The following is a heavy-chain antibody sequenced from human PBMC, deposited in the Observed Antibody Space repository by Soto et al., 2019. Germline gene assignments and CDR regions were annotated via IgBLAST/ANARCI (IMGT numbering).Heavy chain of an antibody. CDR2: ISSSSSYI. J-gene: IGHJ3*02. D-gene: IGHD2-2*01. CDR1: GFTFSSYS. CDR3: ARVGGGYQLLHAFDI. Sequence: EVQVVESGGGLVKPGGSLRLSCAASGFTFSSYSMNWVRQAPGKGLEWASSISSSSSYIYYADSVKGRFTISRDNAKNSLYLQMNSLRAEDTAVYYCARVGGGYQLLHAFDIWGQGTMVTVSS. V-gene: IGHV3-21*01.